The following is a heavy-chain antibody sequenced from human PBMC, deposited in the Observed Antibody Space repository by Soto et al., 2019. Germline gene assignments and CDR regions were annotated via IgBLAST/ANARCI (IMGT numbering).Heavy chain of an antibody. Sequence: SETLSLTCTVSGGSVSGSSYYWSWIRQPPGKGLEWIGYIYYSGSTNYNPSLKSRVTISVDTSKNQFSLKLSSVTAADTAVYYCARADGDLDIWGQGTMVTVSS. CDR3: ARADGDLDI. CDR2: IYYSGST. CDR1: GGSVSGSSYY. J-gene: IGHJ3*02. V-gene: IGHV4-61*01. D-gene: IGHD4-17*01.